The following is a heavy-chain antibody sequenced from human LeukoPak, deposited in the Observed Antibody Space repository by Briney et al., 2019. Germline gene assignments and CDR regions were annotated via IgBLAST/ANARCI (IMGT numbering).Heavy chain of an antibody. CDR1: GFTFSSYG. J-gene: IGHJ4*02. Sequence: GGSLRLSCAASGFTFSSYGMHWVRQAPGKGLEWVAVISYDGSNKYYADSVKGRFTISRDNSKNTLYLQMNSLRAEDTAVYYCAKDLVKPGYSSPLFDYWGQGTLVTVSS. CDR2: ISYDGSNK. CDR3: AKDLVKPGYSSPLFDY. D-gene: IGHD6-19*01. V-gene: IGHV3-30*18.